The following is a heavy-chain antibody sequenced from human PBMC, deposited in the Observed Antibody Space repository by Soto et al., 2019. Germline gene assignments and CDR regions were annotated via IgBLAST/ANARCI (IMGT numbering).Heavy chain of an antibody. D-gene: IGHD6-13*01. Sequence: GGSLRLSCTVSGFTVSTNYMSWVRQAPGKGLEWDSVIYYDDGSTYYADSVKGRFSISIDSSRNTLYLQMYSVRAEYTVVFYCASGQQVILRYYYGLDVWGQGTTVTVSS. CDR3: ASGQQVILRYYYGLDV. V-gene: IGHV3-53*01. CDR2: IYYDDGST. CDR1: GFTVSTNY. J-gene: IGHJ6*02.